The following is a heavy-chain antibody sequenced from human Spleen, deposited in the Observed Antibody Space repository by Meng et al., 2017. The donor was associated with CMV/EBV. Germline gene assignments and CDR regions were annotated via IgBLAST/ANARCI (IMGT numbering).Heavy chain of an antibody. CDR3: ANNKTRNAIFTALDY. D-gene: IGHD3-3*01. J-gene: IGHJ4*02. CDR2: EWFEGSNK. CDR1: RVHVSDIG. Sequence: SRVHVSDIGRIWVHRGRSRELGWEGVEWFEGSNKSWANSEKGRFNISRDKSKETLNLQMNSMRTEDTAVYTCANNKTRNAIFTALDYWGQGTLVTVSS. V-gene: IGHV3-33*08.